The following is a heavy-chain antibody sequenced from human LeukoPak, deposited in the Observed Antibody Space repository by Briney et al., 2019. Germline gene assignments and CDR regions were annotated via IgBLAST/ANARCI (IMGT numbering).Heavy chain of an antibody. CDR2: IVVGSGNT. D-gene: IGHD3-9*01. Sequence: GASVKVSCKASGFTFTSSAMQWVRQARGQRLEWIGWIVVGSGNTNYAQKFQGRVTMTRNTSISTAYMELSSLRSEDTAVYYCARGWNYDILTGYSDYYYYMDVWGKGTTVTISS. CDR3: ARGWNYDILTGYSDYYYYMDV. V-gene: IGHV1-58*02. CDR1: GFTFTSSA. J-gene: IGHJ6*03.